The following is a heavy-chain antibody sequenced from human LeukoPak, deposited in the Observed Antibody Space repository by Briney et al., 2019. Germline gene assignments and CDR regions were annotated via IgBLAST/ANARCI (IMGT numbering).Heavy chain of an antibody. Sequence: PGGSLRLSCAASGFTLSSYWMSWVRQAPGKGLEWVANIEKDGSDKYYVDSVKGRFTISRDNAKDSVYLQMDSLRAEDSAVYYCARSLWPGDYWGQGTLVTVSS. J-gene: IGHJ4*02. CDR1: GFTLSSYW. CDR2: IEKDGSDK. D-gene: IGHD2-21*01. CDR3: ARSLWPGDY. V-gene: IGHV3-7*01.